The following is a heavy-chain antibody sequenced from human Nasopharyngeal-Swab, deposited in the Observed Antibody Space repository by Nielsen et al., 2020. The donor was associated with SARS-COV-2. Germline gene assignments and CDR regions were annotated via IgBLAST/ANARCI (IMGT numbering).Heavy chain of an antibody. CDR2: MNQAGSEK. D-gene: IGHD3-3*01. CDR3: VSGFRGAWSGD. CDR1: GFTFNTYW. J-gene: IGHJ4*02. V-gene: IGHV3-7*03. Sequence: GESLKIPCIGPGFTFNTYWMSWVRQAPGKGPEWVAIMNQAGSEKYYVDSVKGRFTISRDNAKNSLFLQMNSLRAEDTAVYYCVSGFRGAWSGDWGQGTLVTVSS.